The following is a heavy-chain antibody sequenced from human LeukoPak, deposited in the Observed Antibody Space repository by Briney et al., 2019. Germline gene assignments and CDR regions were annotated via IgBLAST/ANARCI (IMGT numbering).Heavy chain of an antibody. CDR2: IYPGDSDT. V-gene: IGHV5-51*01. Sequence: GESLKISCKGSGYSFTSYWIGWVRQMPGKGLEWMGIIYPGDSDTRYSPSFQGQVTISADKSISTAYLQWSSLKASDTAMYYCARQASHHYGIVGAGDAFDIWGQGTMVTVSS. D-gene: IGHD1-26*01. J-gene: IGHJ3*02. CDR3: ARQASHHYGIVGAGDAFDI. CDR1: GYSFTSYW.